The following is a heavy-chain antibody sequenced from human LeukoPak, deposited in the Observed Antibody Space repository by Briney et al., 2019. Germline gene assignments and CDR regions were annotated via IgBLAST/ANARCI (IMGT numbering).Heavy chain of an antibody. CDR2: ISGSGGST. CDR3: AKERLDYYFDY. V-gene: IGHV3-23*01. J-gene: IGHJ4*02. Sequence: GGSLRLSCAASGFTFSSYAMSRVRQAPGKGLEWVTHISGSGGSTYYADSVKGRFTISRDNSKNTPYLQMNSLRAEDTAVYYCAKERLDYYFDYWGQGTLVTVSS. D-gene: IGHD4-11*01. CDR1: GFTFSSYA.